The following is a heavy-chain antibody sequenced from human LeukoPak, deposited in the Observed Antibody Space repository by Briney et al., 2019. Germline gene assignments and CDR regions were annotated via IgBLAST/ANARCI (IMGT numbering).Heavy chain of an antibody. CDR1: GFTFSSYG. Sequence: GGSLRLSCAASGFTFSSYGMPWPRQAPGKGLEWVAVIWYDGSNKYYAHNVMGRFTISRDNSKNTLYLQMNSLRAEDTAVYYCARGASYYYDSSGYFGYWGQGTLVTVSS. D-gene: IGHD3-22*01. V-gene: IGHV3-33*01. J-gene: IGHJ4*02. CDR3: ARGASYYYDSSGYFGY. CDR2: IWYDGSNK.